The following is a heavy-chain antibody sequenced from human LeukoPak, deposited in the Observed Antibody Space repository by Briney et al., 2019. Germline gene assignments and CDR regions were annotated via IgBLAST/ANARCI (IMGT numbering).Heavy chain of an antibody. V-gene: IGHV4-30-4*08. D-gene: IGHD2-21*02. J-gene: IGHJ4*02. Sequence: SETLSLTCAVYGGSFSDYYWTWIRQPPGKGLEWIGYIYYSGSTYYNPSLKSRVTISVDTSKNQFSLKLSSVTAADTAVYYCARLAVTFDYWGQGTLVTVPS. CDR3: ARLAVTFDY. CDR2: IYYSGST. CDR1: GGSFSDYY.